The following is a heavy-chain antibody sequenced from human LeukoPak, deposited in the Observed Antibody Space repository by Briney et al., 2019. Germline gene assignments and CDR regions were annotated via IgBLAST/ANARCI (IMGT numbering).Heavy chain of an antibody. V-gene: IGHV3-74*03. CDR2: INTDGSST. J-gene: IGHJ3*02. D-gene: IGHD6-19*01. Sequence: GGSLRLSCAASGFTFSNYWIHWVRQAPGKGLVWVSRINTDGSSTKYADFVKGRFTISRDNAKNTLYLQMNSLRAEDTAVYYCATVAGTFSDAFDIWGQGTMVTVSS. CDR3: ATVAGTFSDAFDI. CDR1: GFTFSNYW.